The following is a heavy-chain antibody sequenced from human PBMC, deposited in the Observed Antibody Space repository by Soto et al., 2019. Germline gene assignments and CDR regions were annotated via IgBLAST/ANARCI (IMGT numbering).Heavy chain of an antibody. Sequence: EVHLVESGGGLVQPGGSLRLSCAASGFTFNNYDMHWVRQATGKGLEWVAVIGAAGDTHYPGSVKGRFTISRENGKNSVYLQMNSLRAGDTAIYYCARDSGNDLTQPGMDVWGQGTTVTVSS. V-gene: IGHV3-13*01. CDR2: IGAAGDT. D-gene: IGHD5-12*01. J-gene: IGHJ6*02. CDR1: GFTFNNYD. CDR3: ARDSGNDLTQPGMDV.